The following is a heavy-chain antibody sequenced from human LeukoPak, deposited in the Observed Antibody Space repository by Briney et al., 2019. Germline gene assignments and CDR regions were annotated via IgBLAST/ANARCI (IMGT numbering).Heavy chain of an antibody. CDR2: IIPILGII. J-gene: IGHJ4*02. CDR3: ARDLRGSSSWYDY. CDR1: GGTFSSYA. V-gene: IGHV1-69*04. Sequence: ASVKVSCKASGGTFSSYAISWVRQAPGQGLEWMGRIIPILGIINYSQKFQGRVTITADKSTSTAYMELSSLRSEDTAVYYCARDLRGSSSWYDYWGQGTLVTVSS. D-gene: IGHD6-13*01.